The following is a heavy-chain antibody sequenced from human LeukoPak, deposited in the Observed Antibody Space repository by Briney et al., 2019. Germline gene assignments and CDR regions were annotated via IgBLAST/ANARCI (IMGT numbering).Heavy chain of an antibody. Sequence: ASVKVSCTASGYTFTSYGISWVRQAPGQGLEWMGWISAYNGNTNYAQKLQGRVTMTTDTSTSTAYMELRSLRSDDTAVYYCAREEGDPHYYDSSGYVRDWGQGTLVTVSS. CDR1: GYTFTSYG. CDR2: ISAYNGNT. J-gene: IGHJ4*02. D-gene: IGHD3-22*01. V-gene: IGHV1-18*01. CDR3: AREEGDPHYYDSSGYVRD.